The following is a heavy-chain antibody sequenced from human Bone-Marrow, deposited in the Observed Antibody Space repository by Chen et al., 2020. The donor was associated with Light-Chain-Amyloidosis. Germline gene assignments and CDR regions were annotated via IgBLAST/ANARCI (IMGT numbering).Heavy chain of an antibody. V-gene: IGHV4-39*07. J-gene: IGHJ6*02. CDR2: IYYSGST. CDR3: VGQGYYSYSMDV. CDR1: GGSISSSSYY. Sequence: QLQLQESGPGLVKPSETLSFTCTVSGGSISSSSYYWGWIRQPPGKGLEWIGSIYYSGSTYYNPSLKSRVTISVDTSKNQFSLKLSSVTAADTAVYYCVGQGYYSYSMDVWGQGTTVIVSS.